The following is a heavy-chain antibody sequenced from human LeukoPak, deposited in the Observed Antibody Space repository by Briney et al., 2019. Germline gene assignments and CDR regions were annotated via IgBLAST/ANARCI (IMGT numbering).Heavy chain of an antibody. J-gene: IGHJ4*02. Sequence: GRSLRLSCAASGFTFSSYAMHWVRQAPGKGLEWVAVISYDGSNKYYADSVKGRFTISRDNSKNTLYLQMNSLRAEDTAVYYCARDEIGYSGSCRHWGQGTLVTVSP. V-gene: IGHV3-30-3*01. CDR1: GFTFSSYA. CDR2: ISYDGSNK. CDR3: ARDEIGYSGSCRH. D-gene: IGHD5-12*01.